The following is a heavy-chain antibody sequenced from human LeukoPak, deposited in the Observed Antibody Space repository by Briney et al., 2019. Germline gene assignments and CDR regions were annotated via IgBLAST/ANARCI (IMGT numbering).Heavy chain of an antibody. CDR2: NTPVFRTT. CDR1: GGSFNNYA. D-gene: IGHD2-2*01. J-gene: IGHJ6*03. Sequence: GASVKVSCKASGGSFNNYAISWVRQAPGQGLEWMGGNTPVFRTTNYAQKFQGRATITADESTSTAYMELSSLRSEDTAVYYCVRVAASTRWPFDYYYMDVWGKGTTVTGSS. V-gene: IGHV1-69*13. CDR3: VRVAASTRWPFDYYYMDV.